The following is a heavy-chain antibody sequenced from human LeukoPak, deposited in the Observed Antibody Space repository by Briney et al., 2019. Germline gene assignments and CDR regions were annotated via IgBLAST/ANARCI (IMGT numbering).Heavy chain of an antibody. CDR1: DDPINSGVYY. CDR3: ARAKKRSGRSRNFYLDV. D-gene: IGHD1-26*01. V-gene: IGHV4-61*09. J-gene: IGHJ6*03. Sequence: SETLSLTCTVSDDPINSGVYYWNWIRQPAGKGLEWIGHIYTSGTTTNSNPSLKSRLAISLDTSKNHFSLKLRSVTAADTAVYYCARAKKRSGRSRNFYLDVWGKGTTVTVSS. CDR2: IYTSGTTT.